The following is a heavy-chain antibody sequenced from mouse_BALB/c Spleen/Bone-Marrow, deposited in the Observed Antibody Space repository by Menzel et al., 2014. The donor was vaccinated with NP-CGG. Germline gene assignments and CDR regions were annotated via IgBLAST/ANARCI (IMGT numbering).Heavy chain of an antibody. V-gene: IGHV5-17*02. D-gene: IGHD1-1*01. CDR2: ISSGSSTI. CDR1: GFTFSSFG. J-gene: IGHJ2*01. Sequence: EVMLVESGGGLVQPGGPRKLSCAASGFTFSSFGMHWVRQAPEKGLEWVAYISSGSSTIYYADTVKGRFTISRDNPKNTLFLQMTSLRSEDTAMYYCASSPYGYFDYWGQGTTLTVSS. CDR3: ASSPYGYFDY.